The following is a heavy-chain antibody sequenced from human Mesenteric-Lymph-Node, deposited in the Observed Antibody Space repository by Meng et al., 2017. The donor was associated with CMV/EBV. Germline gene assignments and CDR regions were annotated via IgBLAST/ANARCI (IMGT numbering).Heavy chain of an antibody. V-gene: IGHV3-23*01. J-gene: IGHJ6*02. CDR3: VKGEYYDFWSGYIGMDV. D-gene: IGHD3-3*01. Sequence: GESLKISCAASGFTFSSYAMSWVRQAPGKGLEWVSAISGSGGSTYYADSVKGRFTISRDNSKNTLYLQMNSLRAEDTAVYYCVKGEYYDFWSGYIGMDVWGQGTTVTVSS. CDR2: ISGSGGST. CDR1: GFTFSSYA.